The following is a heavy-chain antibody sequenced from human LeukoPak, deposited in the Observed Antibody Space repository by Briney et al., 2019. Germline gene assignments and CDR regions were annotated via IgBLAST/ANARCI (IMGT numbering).Heavy chain of an antibody. V-gene: IGHV1-18*01. CDR1: GCTITSYG. J-gene: IGHJ4*02. Sequence: EASVKVSCKASGCTITSYGISWVRQAPGQGLEWMGWISAYNGNTNYAQKLQGRVTMTTDTSTSTAYMELRSLRSDDTAVYYCARSGAYYDDSYFDYWGQGTLVTVSS. D-gene: IGHD3-22*01. CDR3: ARSGAYYDDSYFDY. CDR2: ISAYNGNT.